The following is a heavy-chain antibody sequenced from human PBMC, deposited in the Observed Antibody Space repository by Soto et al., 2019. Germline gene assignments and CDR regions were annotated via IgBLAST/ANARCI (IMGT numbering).Heavy chain of an antibody. CDR3: ASDSHAHFAS. J-gene: IGHJ4*02. V-gene: IGHV3-7*01. CDR1: GFTFSNYW. CDR2: IKQDGGEK. Sequence: EVHLVESGGGLVQPGGSLRLSCAASGFTFSNYWMSWVRQAPGRGLEWVASIKQDGGEKYYMDSVKGRFTISKDNANNSLYLQLNILRDGDTAVYACASDSHAHFASWGQGTLVTVSS.